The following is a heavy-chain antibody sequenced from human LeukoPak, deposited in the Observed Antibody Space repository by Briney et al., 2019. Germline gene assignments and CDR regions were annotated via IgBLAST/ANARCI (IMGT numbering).Heavy chain of an antibody. V-gene: IGHV5-51*01. CDR3: ARVPCTGGSCSRTFDY. CDR2: INAADSDT. CDR1: GYSFSTYW. D-gene: IGHD2-8*02. J-gene: IGHJ4*02. Sequence: GESLKISCKGSGYSFSTYWIGWVRQMPGKGLEWMGLINAADSDTRYSPSFQGQVLISVDKSISTAYLQWGNLKATDTAFYYCARVPCTGGSCSRTFDYWSQGTLVTVYS.